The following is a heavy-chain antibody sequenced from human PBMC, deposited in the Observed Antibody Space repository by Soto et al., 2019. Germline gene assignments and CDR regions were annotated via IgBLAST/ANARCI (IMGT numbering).Heavy chain of an antibody. D-gene: IGHD2-2*01. CDR3: ARQGGVIVVVPAALDFDY. Sequence: QLQLQESGPGLVKPSETLSLTCTVSGGSISSSSYYWGWIRQPPGKGLEWHGRIYYSGSTYSNPSLKSRVSISVDTSKNRFSPKRSSVTAADTAAYYCARQGGVIVVVPAALDFDYWGQGTLVTVSS. CDR2: IYYSGST. V-gene: IGHV4-39*01. J-gene: IGHJ4*02. CDR1: GGSISSSSYY.